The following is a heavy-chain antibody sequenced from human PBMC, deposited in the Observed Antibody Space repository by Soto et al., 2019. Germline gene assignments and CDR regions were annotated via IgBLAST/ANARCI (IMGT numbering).Heavy chain of an antibody. V-gene: IGHV3-66*01. J-gene: IGHJ6*02. CDR3: AREAGTSWYYYYGMDV. CDR2: IYSGGST. CDR1: GFTVSSNY. Sequence: EVQLVESGGGLVQPGGSLRLSCAASGFTVSSNYMSWVRQAPGKGLEWVSVIYSGGSTYYADSVKGRFTISRDNSKNTLYLQMNSLRAEDTAVYYCAREAGTSWYYYYGMDVWGHGTTVTVSS. D-gene: IGHD6-13*01.